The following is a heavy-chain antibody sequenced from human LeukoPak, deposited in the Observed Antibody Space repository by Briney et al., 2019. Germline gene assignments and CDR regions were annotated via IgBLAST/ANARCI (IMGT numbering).Heavy chain of an antibody. CDR3: ARDPFRSSYDY. CDR2: IHASGST. V-gene: IGHV4-4*07. Sequence: SETLSLTRTVSGDSISNYYWSWIRQPAGKALEWIGRIHASGSTSYKSSLKSRVAMSIDTSKNHFSLKLTSVTAADTAVYYCARDPFRSSYDYWGQGILVTVSS. J-gene: IGHJ4*02. D-gene: IGHD2-2*01. CDR1: GDSISNYY.